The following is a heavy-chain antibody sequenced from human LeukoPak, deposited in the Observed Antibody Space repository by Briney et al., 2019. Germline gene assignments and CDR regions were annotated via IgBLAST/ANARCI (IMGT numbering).Heavy chain of an antibody. CDR2: ISGSGGST. J-gene: IGHJ4*02. CDR1: GFTFSSYA. CDR3: AKDLDCSSTSCYPDY. Sequence: GGSLRLSCAASGFTFSSYAMSWVRQAPGKGLEWVSAISGSGGSTYYADSVKGRFTISRDNSKNTLYLQMNGLRAEDTAVYYCAKDLDCSSTSCYPDYWGQGTLVTVSS. V-gene: IGHV3-23*01. D-gene: IGHD2-2*01.